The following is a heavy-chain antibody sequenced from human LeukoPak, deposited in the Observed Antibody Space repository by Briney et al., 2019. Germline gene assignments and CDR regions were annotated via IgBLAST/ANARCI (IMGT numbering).Heavy chain of an antibody. CDR1: GFTVSSNY. J-gene: IGHJ4*02. CDR3: ASPPGSLYSSGWFYFDS. CDR2: IYSGGGT. V-gene: IGHV3-53*01. D-gene: IGHD6-19*01. Sequence: GGSLRLSCAASGFTVSSNYMNWVRQAPGKGLEWVSVIYSGGGTYFADSVKGRFTISRDNSKNTLYLQMNSLRAEDTAVYYCASPPGSLYSSGWFYFDSWGQGTRVTVSS.